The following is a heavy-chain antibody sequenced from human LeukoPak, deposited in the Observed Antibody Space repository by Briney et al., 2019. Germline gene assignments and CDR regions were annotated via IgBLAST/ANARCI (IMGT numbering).Heavy chain of an antibody. CDR2: IYHSGST. D-gene: IGHD6-6*01. V-gene: IGHV4-30-4*08. CDR3: ARPVAGRTIVLDY. CDR1: GGSISSGDYY. Sequence: SETLSLTCTVSGGSISSGDYYWSWIRQPPGKGLEWLGYIYHSGSTYYNPSLKSRVTISVDTSKNQFSLKLSSVTATETAAYYCARPVAGRTIVLDYWGQGTLVTVSS. J-gene: IGHJ4*02.